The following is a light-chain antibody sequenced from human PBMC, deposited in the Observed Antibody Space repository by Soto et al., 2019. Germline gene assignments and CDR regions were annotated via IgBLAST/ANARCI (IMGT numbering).Light chain of an antibody. CDR1: QSVSSSY. CDR2: GAS. V-gene: IGKV3-20*01. J-gene: IGKJ3*01. CDR3: QQYGSSRFT. Sequence: EIVLTQSPGILSLSPGERATLSCRASQSVSSSYLAWYQQKPGQAPRLLIYGASSRATGIPDRFSGSGSGTDFTLTISRLEPEDFAVYYCQQYGSSRFTFGPGTKVDIK.